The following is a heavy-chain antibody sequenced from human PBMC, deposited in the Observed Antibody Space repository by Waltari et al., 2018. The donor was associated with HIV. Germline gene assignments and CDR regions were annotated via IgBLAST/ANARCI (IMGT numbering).Heavy chain of an antibody. CDR1: GFTFSSYG. V-gene: IGHV3-7*01. D-gene: IGHD1-1*01. Sequence: EVQLGESGGGLVQPGGSLRLSCEASGFTFSSYGMGWVRPAPGKGLEWLANIKQDGSEKYYVDSVKGRFTISRDNAKNSLYLQMNSLRAEDTAVYYCARDPLVEHRGILDYWGQGTLVTVSS. CDR3: ARDPLVEHRGILDY. J-gene: IGHJ4*02. CDR2: IKQDGSEK.